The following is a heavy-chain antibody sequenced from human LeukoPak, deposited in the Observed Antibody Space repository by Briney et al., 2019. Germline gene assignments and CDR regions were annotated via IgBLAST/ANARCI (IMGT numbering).Heavy chain of an antibody. J-gene: IGHJ6*02. CDR3: ARWRSAIRTNNYYGMDV. Sequence: ASVKVSCKASGYTFTSYAMHWVRQAPGQRLEWMGWINAGNGNTKYSQKFQGRVTITRDTSASTAYMELSSLRSEDTAVYYCARWRSAIRTNNYYGMDVWGQGTTVTVSS. CDR2: INAGNGNT. D-gene: IGHD2-2*01. V-gene: IGHV1-3*01. CDR1: GYTFTSYA.